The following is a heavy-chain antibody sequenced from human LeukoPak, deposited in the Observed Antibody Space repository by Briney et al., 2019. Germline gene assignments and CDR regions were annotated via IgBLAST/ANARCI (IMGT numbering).Heavy chain of an antibody. J-gene: IGHJ5*02. V-gene: IGHV2-5*01. Sequence: SGPTLVNPTPPLTLTCTFSGFSLSTSGVGVGWIRQPPVKALEWLALIYWNDDKRYSPSLKSRLTITKDTSKNQVVLTMTNMDPVDTATYYCAHSPPTSSSVRSWFDPWGQGTLVTVSS. CDR2: IYWNDDK. D-gene: IGHD6-6*01. CDR1: GFSLSTSGVG. CDR3: AHSPPTSSSVRSWFDP.